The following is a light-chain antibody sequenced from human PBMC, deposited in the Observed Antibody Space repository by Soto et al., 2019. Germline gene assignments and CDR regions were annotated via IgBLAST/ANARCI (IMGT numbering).Light chain of an antibody. Sequence: DIVMTQSPDSLAVSLGERATINCKSSQNVLYSHDNKNYLAWYQQKPRQPPKLLINWASTRVSGVPDRFSGSGSGTDFTLTISSLQAEDVAVYYCQQYYSTPPTFGQGTKVEIK. CDR2: WAS. CDR3: QQYYSTPPT. V-gene: IGKV4-1*01. J-gene: IGKJ1*01. CDR1: QNVLYSHDNKNY.